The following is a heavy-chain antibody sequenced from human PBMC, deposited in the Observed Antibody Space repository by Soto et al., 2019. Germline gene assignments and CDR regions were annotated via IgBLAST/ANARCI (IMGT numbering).Heavy chain of an antibody. CDR2: ISYSGST. CDR1: GASVSSGNYY. J-gene: IGHJ4*02. Sequence: QVQLQESGPGLVKPSETLSLTCTVSGASVSSGNYYWSWIRQPPGKGLECIRYISYSGSTNYNPSLKSRVTISIDTSKNQFSLKLSSVTAADTAVYYCARGSGSYYAYWGQGTLVTVSS. CDR3: ARGSGSYYAY. D-gene: IGHD1-26*01. V-gene: IGHV4-61*01.